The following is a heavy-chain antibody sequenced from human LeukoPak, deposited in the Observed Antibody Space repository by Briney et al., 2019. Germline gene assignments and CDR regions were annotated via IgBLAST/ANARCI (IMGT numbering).Heavy chain of an antibody. D-gene: IGHD2-8*01. J-gene: IGHJ4*02. Sequence: GRSLTLSCVASGFTFSTSGMHWVRQAPGKGLEWVAVISYDGTRKYYAESVKGRFTISGDNSKDTLYLQLNSLGADDTALYYCAKEAHGVSIRTQSPQFDYWGQGTLVTVSS. CDR3: AKEAHGVSIRTQSPQFDY. CDR2: ISYDGTRK. CDR1: GFTFSTSG. V-gene: IGHV3-30*18.